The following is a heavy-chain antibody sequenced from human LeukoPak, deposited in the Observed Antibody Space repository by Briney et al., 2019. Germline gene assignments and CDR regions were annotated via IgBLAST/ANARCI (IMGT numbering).Heavy chain of an antibody. Sequence: ASVKVSCKASGYTFTSSDINWVRQATGQGLEWMGWMNPNSGNTGYAQKLQGRVTLTRNNSINTAYMELSSLRSEDTAVYYCARGPYDSSGYRFAPWGQGTLVTVSS. CDR3: ARGPYDSSGYRFAP. CDR1: GYTFTSSD. V-gene: IGHV1-8*01. J-gene: IGHJ5*02. CDR2: MNPNSGNT. D-gene: IGHD3-22*01.